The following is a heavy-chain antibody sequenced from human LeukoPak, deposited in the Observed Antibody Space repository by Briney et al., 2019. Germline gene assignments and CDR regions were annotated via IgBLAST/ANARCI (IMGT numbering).Heavy chain of an antibody. Sequence: GSLRLSCAASGFTFSTYNMNWVRQAPGKGLEWVSYISPRSNNIHYADSVKGRFTISRDNAKNSLYLHMNSLRDEDTAVYYCARAACNSSPDYWGQGTLVTVSS. CDR3: ARAACNSSPDY. V-gene: IGHV3-48*02. CDR2: ISPRSNNI. J-gene: IGHJ4*02. CDR1: GFTFSTYN. D-gene: IGHD6-13*01.